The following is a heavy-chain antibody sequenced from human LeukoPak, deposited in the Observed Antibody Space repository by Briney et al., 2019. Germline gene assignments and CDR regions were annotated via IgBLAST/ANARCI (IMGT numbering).Heavy chain of an antibody. Sequence: SETLPLTCAVYGGSFSGYYWSWIRQPPGKGLEWIGEIDHSGSTNYNPSLKSRVTISVDTSKIQFSLKLSSVTAAYTAVYYCARPAVSYSSSTYYFDYWGQGTLVTVSS. CDR3: ARPAVSYSSSTYYFDY. CDR1: GGSFSGYY. D-gene: IGHD6-6*01. J-gene: IGHJ4*02. V-gene: IGHV4-34*01. CDR2: IDHSGST.